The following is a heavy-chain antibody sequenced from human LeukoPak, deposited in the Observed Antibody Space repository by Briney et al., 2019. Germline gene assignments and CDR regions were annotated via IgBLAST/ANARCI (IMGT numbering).Heavy chain of an antibody. Sequence: ASVKVSCKASGYTFTSYGISWVRQAPGQGLEWVGWISAYNGNTNYAQKLQGRVTMTTDTSTSTAYVELRSLRSDDTAVYYWACDILTGSDYWGQGTLVTVSS. CDR1: GYTFTSYG. D-gene: IGHD3-9*01. J-gene: IGHJ4*02. V-gene: IGHV1-18*01. CDR2: ISAYNGNT. CDR3: ACDILTGSDY.